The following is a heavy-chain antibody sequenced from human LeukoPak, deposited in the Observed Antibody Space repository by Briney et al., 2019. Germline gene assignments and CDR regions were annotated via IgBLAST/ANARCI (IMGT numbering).Heavy chain of an antibody. J-gene: IGHJ4*02. CDR1: DFTFSSYA. D-gene: IGHD6-13*01. CDR2: ISSSAGST. CDR3: AKGGIGAAGFDY. Sequence: GGSLRLSCAASDFTFSSYAMSWVRQAPRKGLEWVSVISSSAGSTYYADSVKGRFTISRDNSKSTLYLQMNSLRVEDTAVYYCAKGGIGAAGFDYWGQGTLVTVSS. V-gene: IGHV3-23*01.